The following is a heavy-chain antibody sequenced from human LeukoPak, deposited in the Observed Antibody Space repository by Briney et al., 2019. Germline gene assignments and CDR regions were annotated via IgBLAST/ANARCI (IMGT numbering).Heavy chain of an antibody. Sequence: SETLSLTCAVSGYSISSGYYWGWIRQPPGKGLEWIGSIYHSGSTYYNPSLKSRVTISLDTSKNQFSLKLSSVTAADTAVYYCAKHSRGCGSTSCYNFDFWGQGALVSLSS. CDR3: AKHSRGCGSTSCYNFDF. D-gene: IGHD2-2*02. J-gene: IGHJ4*02. CDR2: IYHSGST. CDR1: GYSISSGYY. V-gene: IGHV4-38-2*01.